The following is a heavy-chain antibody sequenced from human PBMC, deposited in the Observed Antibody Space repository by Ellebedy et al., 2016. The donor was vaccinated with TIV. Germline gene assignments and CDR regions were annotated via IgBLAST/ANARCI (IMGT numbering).Heavy chain of an antibody. V-gene: IGHV3-74*01. D-gene: IGHD4-17*01. Sequence: PGGSLRLSCAASGFTFSSYWMHRVRQAPGKGLVWVSRINSDGSSTSFADSVKGRFTISRDNAKNSLYLQMNSLRAEDTAVYYCARDFYYGDYTDYWGQGTLVTVSS. CDR2: INSDGSST. CDR3: ARDFYYGDYTDY. CDR1: GFTFSSYW. J-gene: IGHJ4*02.